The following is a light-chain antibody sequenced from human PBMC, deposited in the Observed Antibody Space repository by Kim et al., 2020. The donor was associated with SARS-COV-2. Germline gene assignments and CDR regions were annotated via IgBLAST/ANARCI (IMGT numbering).Light chain of an antibody. CDR1: QRVGSR. V-gene: IGKV3-15*01. CDR2: GAS. J-gene: IGKJ1*01. Sequence: LSVSPGETATLSCRASQRVGSRLAWYQQKPGQAPRLLIYGASTRASGIPARFSGSGSGTDFTLTISSLQSEDFAVYYCQQYNIWWTFGQGTKLEI. CDR3: QQYNIWWT.